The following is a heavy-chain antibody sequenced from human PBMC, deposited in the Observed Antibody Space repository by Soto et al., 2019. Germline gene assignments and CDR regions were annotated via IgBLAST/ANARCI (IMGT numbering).Heavy chain of an antibody. V-gene: IGHV1-3*01. CDR3: ARQYYFGSGSYYTRLFAF. J-gene: IGHJ4*02. D-gene: IGHD3-10*01. Sequence: ASVKVSSKASGYTFTSYAMHWVRQAPGQRLEWMGWINAGNGNTKYSQKFQGRVTITRDTSASTAYMELSSLRSEDTAVYYCARQYYFGSGSYYTRLFAFWGQGTLVTVSS. CDR2: INAGNGNT. CDR1: GYTFTSYA.